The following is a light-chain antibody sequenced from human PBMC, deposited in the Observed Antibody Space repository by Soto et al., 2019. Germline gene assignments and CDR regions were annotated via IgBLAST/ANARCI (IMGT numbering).Light chain of an antibody. J-gene: IGKJ4*01. Sequence: AIQLTQSPSSLSASVGDRVTITCRASQGISSALAWYQQKPGKAPKLLIYDASSLESGVPSRFSGSGSGTDFTLPISSLQPEDFANYYCQQFNSYRLTFGGGTKVEIK. CDR1: QGISSA. V-gene: IGKV1-13*02. CDR3: QQFNSYRLT. CDR2: DAS.